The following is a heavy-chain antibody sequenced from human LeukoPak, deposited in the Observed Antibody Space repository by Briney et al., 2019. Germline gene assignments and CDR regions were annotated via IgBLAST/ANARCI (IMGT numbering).Heavy chain of an antibody. V-gene: IGHV3-49*04. CDR3: TRDFYDYGDSGWFDP. Sequence: GGSLRLSCTASGFTFGDYAMSWVRQAPGKGLESVGFIRSKAYGGTTEYAASVKGRFTISRDDSKSIAYLQMDSLKTEDTAVYYCTRDFYDYGDSGWFDPWGQGTLVTVSS. J-gene: IGHJ5*02. CDR1: GFTFGDYA. CDR2: IRSKAYGGTT. D-gene: IGHD4-17*01.